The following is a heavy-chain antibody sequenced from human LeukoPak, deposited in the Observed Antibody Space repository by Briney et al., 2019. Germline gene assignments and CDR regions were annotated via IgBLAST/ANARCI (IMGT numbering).Heavy chain of an antibody. V-gene: IGHV3-30*18. CDR3: AKGYCSGGSCYWKVLGLDY. Sequence: GGSLRLSCAASGFTLSSYGMHWVRQAPGKGLEWVAVISYDGSNKYYADSVKGRFTISRDNSKNTLYLQMNSLRAEDTAVYYCAKGYCSGGSCYWKVLGLDYWGQGTLVTVSP. J-gene: IGHJ4*02. D-gene: IGHD2-15*01. CDR1: GFTLSSYG. CDR2: ISYDGSNK.